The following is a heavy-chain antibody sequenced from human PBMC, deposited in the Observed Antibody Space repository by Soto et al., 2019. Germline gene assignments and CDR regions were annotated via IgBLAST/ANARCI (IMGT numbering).Heavy chain of an antibody. V-gene: IGHV3-30*18. J-gene: IGHJ4*02. CDR2: ISYDEKYK. D-gene: IGHD1-20*01. CDR3: AKGITPDY. Sequence: QVQLVESGGGVVQPGRSQRLSCAASGFTFSNYGMHWVRQAPDKGLEWVAVISYDEKYKFYVDSVKGRFTISRDNSKNTLYLQMDSLRPEDTAVYYCAKGITPDYWGQGTLFTVSS. CDR1: GFTFSNYG.